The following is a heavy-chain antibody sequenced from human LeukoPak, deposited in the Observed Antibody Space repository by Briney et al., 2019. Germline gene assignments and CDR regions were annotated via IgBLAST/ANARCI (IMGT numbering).Heavy chain of an antibody. CDR2: ISGSSSSI. CDR3: ARMGEYGDYEDY. Sequence: GGSLRLSCVASGFTFSDYYMTWIRQAPGKGLEWVSYISGSSSSIDYADSVRGRFTISRDNAKNSLYLQMNSLRAEDTAVYYCARMGEYGDYEDYWGQGTLVTVSS. CDR1: GFTFSDYY. D-gene: IGHD4-17*01. J-gene: IGHJ4*02. V-gene: IGHV3-11*01.